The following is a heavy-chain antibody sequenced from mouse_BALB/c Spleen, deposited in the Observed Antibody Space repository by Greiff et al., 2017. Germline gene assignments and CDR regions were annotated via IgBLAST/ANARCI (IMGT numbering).Heavy chain of an antibody. CDR1: GFTFSSYA. J-gene: IGHJ2*01. CDR3: ARGRDGYYGY. V-gene: IGHV5-6-5*01. D-gene: IGHD2-3*01. Sequence: EVQLVESGGGLVKPGGSLKLSCAASGFTFSSYAMSWVRQTPEKRLEWVASISSGGSTYYPDSVKGRFTISRDNARNILYLQMSSLRSEDTAMYYCARGRDGYYGYWGQGTTLTVSS. CDR2: ISSGGST.